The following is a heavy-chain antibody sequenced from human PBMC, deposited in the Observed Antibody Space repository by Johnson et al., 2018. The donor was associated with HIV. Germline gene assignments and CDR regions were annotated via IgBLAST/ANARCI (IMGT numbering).Heavy chain of an antibody. D-gene: IGHD1-26*01. J-gene: IGHJ3*02. V-gene: IGHV3-13*01. Sequence: VQLVESGGGLVQPGGSLRLSCAASGFTFSSYDMHWVRHGTGKGLEWVSAIGTAGDTYYPGSVKGRFTISRDKAKNTLDLQMNSLRAEDTAGYYCAKGWGRGTFSTDDSFEIWCQGTMVTVSS. CDR1: GFTFSSYD. CDR3: AKGWGRGTFSTDDSFEI. CDR2: IGTAGDT.